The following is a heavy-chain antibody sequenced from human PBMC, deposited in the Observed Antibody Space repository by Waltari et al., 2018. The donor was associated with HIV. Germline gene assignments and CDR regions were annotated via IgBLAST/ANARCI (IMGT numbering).Heavy chain of an antibody. CDR3: ASRHYYDSSGYYFFDY. J-gene: IGHJ4*02. CDR1: GGTFRSHA. V-gene: IGHV1-69*01. Sequence: QVQLVQSGAEVKKPGSSVKVSCKASGGTFRSHAISWVRQAPGQGLEWMGGIIPIFGTANYAQKFQGRVTITADESTSTAYMELSSLRSEDTAVYYCASRHYYDSSGYYFFDYWGQGTLVTVSS. D-gene: IGHD3-22*01. CDR2: IIPIFGTA.